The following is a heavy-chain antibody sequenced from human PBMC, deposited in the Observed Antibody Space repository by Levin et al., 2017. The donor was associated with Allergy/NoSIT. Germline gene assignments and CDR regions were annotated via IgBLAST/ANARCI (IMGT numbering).Heavy chain of an antibody. CDR2: ISHIGDST. CDR3: ARGTDDFDL. J-gene: IGHJ4*02. V-gene: IGHV3-23*01. CDR1: GFTFSTYA. Sequence: GESLKISCAASGFTFSTYAMSWVRQAPGKGLEWVSVISHIGDSTHYTDSVKGRFTILRDNSKSTLYLQMNSLRGDDTAVYYCARGTDDFDLWGQGTLVIVSS. D-gene: IGHD3/OR15-3a*01.